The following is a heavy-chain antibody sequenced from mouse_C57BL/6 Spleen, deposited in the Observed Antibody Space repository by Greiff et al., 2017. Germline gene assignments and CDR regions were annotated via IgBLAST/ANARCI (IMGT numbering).Heavy chain of an antibody. V-gene: IGHV1-62-2*01. CDR1: GYTFTEYT. CDR3: ARHEDRGLITTYAMDY. CDR2: FYPGSGSI. D-gene: IGHD1-1*01. Sequence: VQLQQSGAELVKPGASVKLSCKASGYTFTEYTIHWVKQRSGQGLEWIGWFYPGSGSIKYTAKFKDKATLTADKSHSTVYMELSRLTSEDSAVDICARHEDRGLITTYAMDYGGQGTSVTVSS. J-gene: IGHJ4*01.